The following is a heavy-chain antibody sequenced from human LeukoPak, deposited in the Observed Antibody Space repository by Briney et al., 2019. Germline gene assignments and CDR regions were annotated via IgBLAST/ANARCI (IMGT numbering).Heavy chain of an antibody. CDR2: INPNSGGT. CDR3: ARDLGLFSSGWYRTAEYFQH. CDR1: GYTFTGYY. Sequence: ASVKVSCKASGYTFTGYYMHWVRQAPGQGLEWMGWINPNSGGTNYAQKFQGRVTMTRDTSISTAYMELSRLRSDDTAVYYCARDLGLFSSGWYRTAEYFQHWGQGTLVTVSS. V-gene: IGHV1-2*02. D-gene: IGHD6-19*01. J-gene: IGHJ1*01.